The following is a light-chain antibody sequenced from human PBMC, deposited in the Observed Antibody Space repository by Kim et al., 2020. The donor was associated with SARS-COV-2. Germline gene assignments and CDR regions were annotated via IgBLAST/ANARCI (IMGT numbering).Light chain of an antibody. Sequence: EIVMTQSPATLSVSPGERATLSCRASQSVSSNLAWYQQKPGQAPRLLIYGASTRATGIPARFSGSGSGTEFTLTISSLQSEDFAVYYCQQYTNLVGFGQGTKVDIK. CDR3: QQYTNLVG. V-gene: IGKV3-15*01. CDR1: QSVSSN. J-gene: IGKJ1*01. CDR2: GAS.